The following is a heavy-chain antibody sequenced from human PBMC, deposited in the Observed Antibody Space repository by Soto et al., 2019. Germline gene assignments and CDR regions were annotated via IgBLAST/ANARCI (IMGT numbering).Heavy chain of an antibody. CDR1: GFTFSSYG. Sequence: EGSLRLSCAASGFTFSSYGMSWVRQAPEKGLEWVSGISGSGGGAYYADSVKGRFIISRDNSENTLYLQMHSLRVEDTAVYYCAKDSDREYFQHWGQGTLVTVSS. J-gene: IGHJ1*01. CDR2: ISGSGGGA. V-gene: IGHV3-23*01. CDR3: AKDSDREYFQH.